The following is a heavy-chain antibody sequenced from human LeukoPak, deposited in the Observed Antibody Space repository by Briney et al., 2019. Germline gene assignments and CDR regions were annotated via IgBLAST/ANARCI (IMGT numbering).Heavy chain of an antibody. V-gene: IGHV4-59*01. J-gene: IGHJ6*03. Sequence: SETLSLTCTVSAGSISLYNTYYWNWIRQSPGKGLEGVGYIYYSGSTSYNPSLKSRVTISVDTSKNQFSLKLSSVTAADTAVYYCARGRLTGYSRVDYYYYMDVWGKGTTVTVSS. D-gene: IGHD3-9*01. CDR1: AGSISLYNTYY. CDR2: IYYSGST. CDR3: ARGRLTGYSRVDYYYYMDV.